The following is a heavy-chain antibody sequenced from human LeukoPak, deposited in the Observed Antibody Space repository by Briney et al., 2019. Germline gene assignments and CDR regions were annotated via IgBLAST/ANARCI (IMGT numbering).Heavy chain of an antibody. CDR3: AKPEDRYSSPDY. Sequence: PGGSLRLSCAASGFTFSSYAMNWVSQAPGKGLEWVSVISGSGGSTNYADSVKGRFTISRDNYKNTLYLQMNSLRAEDTAVYYCAKPEDRYSSPDYWGQGTLVTVSS. CDR2: ISGSGGST. CDR1: GFTFSSYA. D-gene: IGHD6-13*01. V-gene: IGHV3-23*01. J-gene: IGHJ4*02.